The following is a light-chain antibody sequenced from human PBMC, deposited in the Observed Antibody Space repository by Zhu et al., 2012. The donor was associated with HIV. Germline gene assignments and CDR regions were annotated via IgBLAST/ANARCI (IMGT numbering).Light chain of an antibody. CDR2: GAS. CDR3: QLYGASPPIT. V-gene: IGKV3-20*01. CDR1: QSFSSIY. Sequence: EIVLTQSPDTLSLSSGERATLSCRASQSFSSIYLAWYQQKPGQAPRLLIYGASSRATGIPDRFSGSGSGTDFTLTITTLEPEDFAVYYCQLYGASPPITFGQGTRLEIK. J-gene: IGKJ5*01.